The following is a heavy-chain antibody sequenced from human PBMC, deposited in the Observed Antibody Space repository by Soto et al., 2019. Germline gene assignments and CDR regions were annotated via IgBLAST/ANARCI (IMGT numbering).Heavy chain of an antibody. CDR2: INGDGTDT. J-gene: IGHJ6*02. Sequence: EVQLVESGGGLVQPGGSLRLSCAASGFTFSMYWMHWVRQAPGKGLLWVSRINGDGTDTTYADSVKGRFTISRDNAKNTVYLQMNGLRAEDTAVYYCARDHNFGFILYAMDVWGQGTTVTVSS. V-gene: IGHV3-74*03. D-gene: IGHD2-15*01. CDR3: ARDHNFGFILYAMDV. CDR1: GFTFSMYW.